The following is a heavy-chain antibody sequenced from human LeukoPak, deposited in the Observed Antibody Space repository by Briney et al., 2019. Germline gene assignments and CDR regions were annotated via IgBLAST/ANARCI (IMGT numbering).Heavy chain of an antibody. CDR3: ARDRSCSSTSCEFDY. J-gene: IGHJ4*02. V-gene: IGHV3-21*01. Sequence: PGGSLRLSCAASGFTFSSYSMNWVRQAPGKGREWVSSISSSSSYIYYADSVKGRFTISRDNAKNSLYLQMNSLRAEDTAVYYCARDRSCSSTSCEFDYWGQGTLVTVSS. D-gene: IGHD2-2*01. CDR1: GFTFSSYS. CDR2: ISSSSSYI.